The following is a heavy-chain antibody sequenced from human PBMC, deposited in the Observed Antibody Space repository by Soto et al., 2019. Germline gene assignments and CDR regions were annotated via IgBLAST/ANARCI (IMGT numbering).Heavy chain of an antibody. V-gene: IGHV1-69*13. D-gene: IGHD2-15*01. CDR2: IIPIFGTA. CDR3: AREEGGSSGYFQH. Sequence: ASVKVSCKTSGGAFSSYASSWVRQAPGQGLEWMGGIIPIFGTANYAQKFQGRVTITADESTSTAYMELSSLRSEDTAVYYCAREEGGSSGYFQHWGQGTLVTVSS. J-gene: IGHJ1*01. CDR1: GGAFSSYA.